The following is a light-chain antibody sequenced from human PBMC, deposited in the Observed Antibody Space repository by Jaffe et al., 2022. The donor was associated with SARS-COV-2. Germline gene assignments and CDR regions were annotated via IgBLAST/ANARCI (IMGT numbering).Light chain of an antibody. V-gene: IGKV1-5*03. CDR3: QQYNSYSET. CDR1: QSISSW. CDR2: KAS. Sequence: DIQMTQSPSTLSASVGDRVTITCRASQSISSWLAWYQQKPGKAPKLLIHKASTLGSGVPSRFSGSGSGTEFTLTISSLQPDDFATYYCQQYNSYSETFGQGTKVEIK. J-gene: IGKJ1*01.